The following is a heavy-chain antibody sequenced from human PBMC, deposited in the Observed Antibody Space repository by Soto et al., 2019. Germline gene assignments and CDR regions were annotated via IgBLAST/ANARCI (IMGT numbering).Heavy chain of an antibody. V-gene: IGHV1-46*01. D-gene: IGHD3-16*01. J-gene: IGHJ4*02. CDR2: INPSGGST. CDR1: GYTFTSYY. Sequence: ASVKVSCTASGYTFTSYYMHWVRQAPGQGLEWMGIINPSGGSTSYAQKFQGRVTMTRDTSTSTVYMELSSLRSEDTAVYYCARALLPDPTDYPPYFDYWGQGTLVTVSS. CDR3: ARALLPDPTDYPPYFDY.